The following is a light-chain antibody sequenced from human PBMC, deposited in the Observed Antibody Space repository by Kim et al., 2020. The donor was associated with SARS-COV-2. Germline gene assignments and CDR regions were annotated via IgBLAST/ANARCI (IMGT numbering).Light chain of an antibody. CDR3: AAWDDSLNGPV. Sequence: GQGVTLSCSVSSANIGSNTVSWYQQLPGAAPKLLIYRDNQRPSGVPDRFSGAKSGTSASLAICGLQSEDEADYDCAAWDDSLNGPVFGGGTKMTVL. CDR2: RDN. V-gene: IGLV1-44*01. J-gene: IGLJ3*02. CDR1: SANIGSNT.